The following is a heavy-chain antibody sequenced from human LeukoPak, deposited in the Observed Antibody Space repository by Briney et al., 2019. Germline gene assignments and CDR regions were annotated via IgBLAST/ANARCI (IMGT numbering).Heavy chain of an antibody. D-gene: IGHD3-22*01. J-gene: IGHJ4*02. Sequence: SETLSLTCTVSGGSISSSSYYWDWIRQPPEKGLEWVGSFYYTGNTYYNPSLKSRVTISVDTSKNQFSLKLSSVTAADTAVYHCARHRYYDSSGYYFDQWGQGTLVPVSS. V-gene: IGHV4-39*01. CDR1: GGSISSSSYY. CDR3: ARHRYYDSSGYYFDQ. CDR2: FYYTGNT.